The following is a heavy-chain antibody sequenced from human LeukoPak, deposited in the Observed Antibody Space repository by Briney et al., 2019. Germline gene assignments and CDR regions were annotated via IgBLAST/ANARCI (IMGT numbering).Heavy chain of an antibody. J-gene: IGHJ4*02. Sequence: TGGSLRLSCAASGFTFSSYWMTWVRQAPGKGLEWVANIKQDGTDKYYVDSVKGRFTISRDNAKNSLFLQLGSLRADDTAVYYCARASIGGRDYHIDSWGQGTLVTVSS. V-gene: IGHV3-7*01. D-gene: IGHD4/OR15-4a*01. CDR3: ARASIGGRDYHIDS. CDR1: GFTFSSYW. CDR2: IKQDGTDK.